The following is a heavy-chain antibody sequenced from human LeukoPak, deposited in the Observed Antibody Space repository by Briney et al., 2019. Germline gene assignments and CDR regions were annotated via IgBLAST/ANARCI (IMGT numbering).Heavy chain of an antibody. J-gene: IGHJ4*02. D-gene: IGHD4-23*01. V-gene: IGHV4-34*01. Sequence: SETLSLTCAVYGGSFSGYYWSWIRQPPGKGLEWIGEINHSGSTNYNPSLKSRVTISVDTSKNQFSLKLSSVTAADTAVYYCVRHTTYGANSAFEFWGQGTLVTVSS. CDR2: INHSGST. CDR3: VRHTTYGANSAFEF. CDR1: GGSFSGYY.